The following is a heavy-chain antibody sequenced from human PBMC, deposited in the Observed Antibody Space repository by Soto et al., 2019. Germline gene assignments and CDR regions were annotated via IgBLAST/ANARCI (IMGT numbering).Heavy chain of an antibody. J-gene: IGHJ5*02. CDR1: GGSFRGYY. CDR3: ARVQGSSSWYFPRNWFDP. CDR2: INHSGST. V-gene: IGHV4-34*01. D-gene: IGHD6-13*01. Sequence: SETLSLTCAVYGGSFRGYYWSWIRQPPGKELEWIGEINHSGSTNYNPSLKSRVTISVDTSKNQFSLKLSSVTAADTAVYYCARVQGSSSWYFPRNWFDPWGQGTLVTVSS.